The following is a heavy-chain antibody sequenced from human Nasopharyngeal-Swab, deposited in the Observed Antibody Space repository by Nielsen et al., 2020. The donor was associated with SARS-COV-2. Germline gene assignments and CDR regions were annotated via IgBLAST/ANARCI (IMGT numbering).Heavy chain of an antibody. D-gene: IGHD5-18*01. Sequence: GESLKISCAASGFTFSSYAMSWVRQAPGKGLEWVSGISGSGGDTYYADSVKGRFTISRDNSKNTLYVQMNTLRAEDTAVYYCAKDRHTAMVTGWVDYWGQGTLVTVSS. CDR3: AKDRHTAMVTGWVDY. J-gene: IGHJ4*02. CDR1: GFTFSSYA. CDR2: ISGSGGDT. V-gene: IGHV3-23*01.